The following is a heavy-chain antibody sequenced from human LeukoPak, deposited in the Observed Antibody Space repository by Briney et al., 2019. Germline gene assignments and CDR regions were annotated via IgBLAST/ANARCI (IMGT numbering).Heavy chain of an antibody. CDR2: INPNSGGT. CDR1: GYTFTGYY. V-gene: IGHV1-2*02. D-gene: IGHD6-6*01. Sequence: ASVKVSCKASGYTFTGYYMHWVRQAPGQGLEWMGWINPNSGGTNYAQKFRGRVTMTRDTSISTAYMELSGLRSDDTAVYYCATGRELEYSSSSDRIFDYWGQGILVTVSS. J-gene: IGHJ4*02. CDR3: ATGRELEYSSSSDRIFDY.